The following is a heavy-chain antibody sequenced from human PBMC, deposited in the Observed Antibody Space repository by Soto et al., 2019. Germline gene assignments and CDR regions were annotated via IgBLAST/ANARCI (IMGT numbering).Heavy chain of an antibody. D-gene: IGHD2-15*01. CDR1: GGSFSGYY. CDR2: INHSGST. J-gene: IGHJ5*02. CDR3: ARVRGYSGWFDP. Sequence: QVQLQQWGAGLLKPSETLSLTCAVYGGSFSGYYWSWIRQPPGKGLEWIGEINHSGSTNYNPSLKSRVTISVDTSKNQCSLKLSSVTAADTAVYYCARVRGYSGWFDPWGQGTLVTVSS. V-gene: IGHV4-34*01.